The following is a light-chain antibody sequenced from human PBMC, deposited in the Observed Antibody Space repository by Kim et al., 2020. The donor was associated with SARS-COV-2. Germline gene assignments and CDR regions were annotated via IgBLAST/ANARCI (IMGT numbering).Light chain of an antibody. J-gene: IGLJ1*01. Sequence: GQSITVSCTGTSSDIGSYNSVSWYQQHPGRAPKLILYEASKRPSGVSNRFSGSKSGNTASLSISGLQPEDEADYYCWSYARSGTYVSGTGTKVNVL. CDR2: EAS. CDR1: SSDIGSYNS. V-gene: IGLV2-23*01. CDR3: WSYARSGTYV.